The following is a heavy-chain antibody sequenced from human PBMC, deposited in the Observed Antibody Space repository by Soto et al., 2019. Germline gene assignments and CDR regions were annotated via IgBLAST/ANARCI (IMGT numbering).Heavy chain of an antibody. CDR1: GGSISGSIYY. D-gene: IGHD3-22*01. CDR3: ARHSGNYYDSNGYLYY. V-gene: IGHV4-39*01. Sequence: SETLSLTCTVSGGSISGSIYYWGWIRQPPRKGLERIGSIFYSGSAYYNPSLKSRVTISVDTSKDQFSLNVTSVTAADTAVYYCARHSGNYYDSNGYLYYWGQGTLVTVSS. CDR2: IFYSGSA. J-gene: IGHJ4*02.